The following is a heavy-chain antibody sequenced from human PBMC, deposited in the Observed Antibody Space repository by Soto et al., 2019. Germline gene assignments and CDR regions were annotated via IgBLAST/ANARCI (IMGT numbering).Heavy chain of an antibody. CDR3: VAGGYSYFDY. CDR1: GFPLNGFE. V-gene: IGHV3-48*03. D-gene: IGHD3-22*01. J-gene: IGHJ4*02. Sequence: PGGSLRLSCVASGFPLNGFEMNWVRQAPGKGLEWIAYITGGGYTRYADSVKDRFTISRDNSKSSLYLEMNSLRVEDAAVYYCVAGGYSYFDYWGLGTLVTV. CDR2: ITGGGYTR.